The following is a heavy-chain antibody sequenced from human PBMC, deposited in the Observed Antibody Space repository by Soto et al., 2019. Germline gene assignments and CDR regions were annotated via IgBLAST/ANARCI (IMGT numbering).Heavy chain of an antibody. J-gene: IGHJ6*02. V-gene: IGHV3-30-3*01. CDR2: ISFDGTHK. CDR3: ARDRIGAVDTAMGHYYYSGMDV. D-gene: IGHD5-18*01. Sequence: QVQLVESGGGVVQPGRSLRLSCAASKFSFSNYAMHWVRQAPGKGLEWVAVISFDGTHKQYAASVKGRFTISRDNSKNTLNLQMNRLKAEDTAFYYGARDRIGAVDTAMGHYYYSGMDVWGQGTTVTVSS. CDR1: KFSFSNYA.